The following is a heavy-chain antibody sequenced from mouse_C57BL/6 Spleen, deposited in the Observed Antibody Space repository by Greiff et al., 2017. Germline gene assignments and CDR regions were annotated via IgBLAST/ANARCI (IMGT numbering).Heavy chain of an antibody. J-gene: IGHJ2*01. CDR2: ISSGSRTI. Sequence: EVMFVASGGGLVKPGGSLKLSCAASGFTFSDYGMHWVRQAPEKGLEWVAYISSGSRTIYYADTVKGRFPISRDNAKNTLFLQMTSLRSEDTAMYYCARGQLRLRYFDYWGQGTTLTVSS. D-gene: IGHD3-2*02. CDR1: GFTFSDYG. CDR3: ARGQLRLRYFDY. V-gene: IGHV5-17*01.